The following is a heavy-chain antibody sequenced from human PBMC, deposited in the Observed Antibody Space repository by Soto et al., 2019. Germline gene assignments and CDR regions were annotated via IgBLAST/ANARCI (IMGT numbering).Heavy chain of an antibody. CDR2: ISGSGGST. V-gene: IGHV3-23*01. Sequence: EVQLLESGGGLVQPGGSLRLSCAASGFTFSSYAMSWVRQAPGKGLEWVSAISGSGGSTYYADSVKGRFTISGDNSKNTLYLQMNSLRAEDTAVYYCAKAGITFGGVIFGVHNWFDPWGQGTLVTVSS. CDR3: AKAGITFGGVIFGVHNWFDP. CDR1: GFTFSSYA. D-gene: IGHD3-16*02. J-gene: IGHJ5*02.